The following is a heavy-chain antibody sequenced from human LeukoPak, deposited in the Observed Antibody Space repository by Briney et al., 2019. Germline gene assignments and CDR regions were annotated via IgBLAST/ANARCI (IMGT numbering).Heavy chain of an antibody. D-gene: IGHD3-10*01. Sequence: GGSLRLSCAASGFTFSSYAMHWVRQAPGKGLEWVGVISYDGSNKYYADSVKGRFTISRDNSKNTLYLQMNSLRAEDTAVYYCARDRAYRITMVRGVLDYWGQGTLVTVSS. V-gene: IGHV3-30*04. J-gene: IGHJ4*02. CDR1: GFTFSSYA. CDR2: ISYDGSNK. CDR3: ARDRAYRITMVRGVLDY.